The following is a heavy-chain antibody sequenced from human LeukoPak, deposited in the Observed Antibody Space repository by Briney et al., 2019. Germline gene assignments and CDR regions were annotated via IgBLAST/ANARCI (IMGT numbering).Heavy chain of an antibody. D-gene: IGHD2-15*01. CDR2: IYIDGNR. V-gene: IGHV3-66*02. J-gene: IGHJ4*02. CDR1: GFTVSSNY. CDR3: ARGYCSGSSCYPGLY. Sequence: PGGSLRLSCAASGFTVSSNYMNWVRQAPGRGLEWVSVIYIDGNRYYADSVKGRFTISRDSSKNMLYLQMSSLRAEDTAVYYCARGYCSGSSCYPGLYWGQGSLVTVSS.